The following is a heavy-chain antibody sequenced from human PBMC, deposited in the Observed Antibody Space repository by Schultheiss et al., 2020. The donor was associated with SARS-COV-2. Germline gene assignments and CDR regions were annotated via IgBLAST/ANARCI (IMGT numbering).Heavy chain of an antibody. V-gene: IGHV3-49*04. J-gene: IGHJ4*02. Sequence: GGSLRLSCAASGFTFSSYWMSWVRQAPGKGLEWVGFIRSKAYGGTTEYAASVKGRFTISRDDSKSIAYLQMNSLKTEDTAVYYCTRDLPGRLAAAGTYYFDYWGQGTLVTVSS. CDR2: IRSKAYGGTT. D-gene: IGHD6-13*01. CDR3: TRDLPGRLAAAGTYYFDY. CDR1: GFTFSSYW.